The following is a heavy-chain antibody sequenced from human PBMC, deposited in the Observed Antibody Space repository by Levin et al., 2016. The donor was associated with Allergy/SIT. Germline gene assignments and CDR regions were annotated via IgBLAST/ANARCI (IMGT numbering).Heavy chain of an antibody. CDR2: IYHSGST. V-gene: IGHV4-4*02. D-gene: IGHD2-15*01. CDR3: ARRTLEDRYYYYMDV. Sequence: VRQAPGKGLEWIGEIYHSGSTNYNPSLKSRVTISVDKSKNQFSLKLSSVTAADTAVYYCARRTLEDRYYYYMDVWGKGTTVTVSS. J-gene: IGHJ6*03.